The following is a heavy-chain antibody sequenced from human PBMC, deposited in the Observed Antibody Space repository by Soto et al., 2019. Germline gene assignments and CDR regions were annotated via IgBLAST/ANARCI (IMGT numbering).Heavy chain of an antibody. V-gene: IGHV5-10-1*01. J-gene: IGHJ6*02. CDR1: GYIFTSYW. CDR2: IDPSDSYT. D-gene: IGHD3-10*01. Sequence: GESLKISCNGSGYIFTSYWISWVRQMPGKGLEWMGRIDPSDSYTNYSPSFQGHVTISADKSISTAYLQWSSLKASDTAMYYCARLDVSSYGYYYGMDVWGQGTTVTVSS. CDR3: ARLDVSSYGYYYGMDV.